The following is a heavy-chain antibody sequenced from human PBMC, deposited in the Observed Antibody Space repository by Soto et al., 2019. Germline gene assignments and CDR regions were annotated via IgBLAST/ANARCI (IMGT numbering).Heavy chain of an antibody. Sequence: ETLSLTCTVSGGSITSNSCYWGWIRQPPGKGLEWIGSICYSGTTYYNPSLRSRVTISVDASKNQFSLKLNSVTAADTAVYYCARRLVGTPPRTWGQGMLVTVSS. CDR3: ARRLVGTPPRT. CDR2: ICYSGTT. J-gene: IGHJ5*02. CDR1: GGSITSNSCY. V-gene: IGHV4-39*01. D-gene: IGHD1-26*01.